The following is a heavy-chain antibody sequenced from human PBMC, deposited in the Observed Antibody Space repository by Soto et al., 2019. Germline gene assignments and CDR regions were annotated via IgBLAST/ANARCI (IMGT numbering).Heavy chain of an antibody. CDR2: IYYSGST. J-gene: IGHJ4*02. CDR3: ARGVGAHFDY. V-gene: IGHV4-39*01. CDR1: GGSISSSSYY. Sequence: QLQLQESGLGLVKPSETLSLTCTVSGGSISSSSYYWGWIRQPPGKGLEWIGSIYYSGSTYYNPSLKSRVTISVDTSKNQFSLKLSSVTAADTAVYYCARGVGAHFDYWGQGTLVTVSS. D-gene: IGHD1-26*01.